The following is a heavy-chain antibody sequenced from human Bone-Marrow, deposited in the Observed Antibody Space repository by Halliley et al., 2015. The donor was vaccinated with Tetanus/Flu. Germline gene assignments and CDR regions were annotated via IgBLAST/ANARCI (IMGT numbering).Heavy chain of an antibody. CDR3: AGEVRHFDWIPLAY. J-gene: IGHJ4*02. Sequence: MGHISYSGSPYYNPPLQSRLTISTDTSKNQFSLKLTSMTAADTAVYFCAGEVRHFDWIPLAYRGRGTLGTVSS. V-gene: IGHV4-31*02. D-gene: IGHD3-9*01. CDR2: ISYSGSP.